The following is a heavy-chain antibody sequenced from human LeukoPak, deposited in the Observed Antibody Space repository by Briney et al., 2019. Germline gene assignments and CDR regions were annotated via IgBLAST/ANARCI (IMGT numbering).Heavy chain of an antibody. CDR1: GFTFSSYA. D-gene: IGHD1-26*01. J-gene: IGHJ4*01. CDR3: ARGSSARFIGPEY. CDR2: ISYDGSNK. V-gene: IGHV3-30-3*01. Sequence: GGSLRLSCAASGFTFSSYAMHWVRQAPGKGLEWVAVISYDGSNKYYADSVKGRFTISRDNSKNTLYLQMNSLRAEDTAVYFCARGSSARFIGPEYWGHGTLVTVSS.